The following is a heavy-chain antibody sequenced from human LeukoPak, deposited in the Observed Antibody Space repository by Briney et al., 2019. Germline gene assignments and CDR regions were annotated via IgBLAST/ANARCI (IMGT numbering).Heavy chain of an antibody. CDR2: IYTSGST. CDR1: GSSISSYY. J-gene: IGHJ5*02. D-gene: IGHD3-16*01. V-gene: IGHV4-4*07. CDR3: ARTPSFDVWGSYDWFDP. Sequence: PSETLSLTCTVSGSSISSYYWNWIRQPAGKGLEWIGRIYTSGSTNYNPSLKSRVTISVDKSKNQFSLKLSSVTAADTAVYYCARTPSFDVWGSYDWFDPWGKGTLVTVSS.